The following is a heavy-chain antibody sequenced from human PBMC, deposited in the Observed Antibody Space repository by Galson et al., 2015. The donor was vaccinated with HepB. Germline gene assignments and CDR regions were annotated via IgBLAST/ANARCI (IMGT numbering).Heavy chain of an antibody. Sequence: SLRLSCAASGFTFADYAMSWVRQAPGKGLEWVGFIRSEGYGGTTEYAASVKGRFTISRDDSKSIVYLQTNSLKTEDTAVYYCTVGATGFDYWGQGTLVTVSS. CDR2: IRSEGYGGTT. CDR1: GFTFADYA. D-gene: IGHD1-26*01. V-gene: IGHV3-49*04. CDR3: TVGATGFDY. J-gene: IGHJ4*02.